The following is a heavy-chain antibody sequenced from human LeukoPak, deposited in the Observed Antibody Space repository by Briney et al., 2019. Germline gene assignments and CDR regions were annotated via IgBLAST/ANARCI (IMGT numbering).Heavy chain of an antibody. CDR1: GFTFRNYV. CDR3: AKDRRSSTRLDY. J-gene: IGHJ4*02. V-gene: IGHV3-30*18. Sequence: GGSLRLSCAASGFTFRNYVIHWVRQAPGKGLEWVAVISYDGSNKYYADSVKGRFTISRDNSKNTLYLQMNSLRAEDTAVYYCAKDRRSSTRLDYWGQGTLVTVSS. CDR2: ISYDGSNK.